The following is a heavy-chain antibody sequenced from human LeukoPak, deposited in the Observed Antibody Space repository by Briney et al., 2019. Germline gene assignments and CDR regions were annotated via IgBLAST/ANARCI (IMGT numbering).Heavy chain of an antibody. CDR1: GGTFSSYA. CDR3: ARGLGNWNYEQGYFDY. D-gene: IGHD1-7*01. Sequence: SVKVSCKASGGTFSSYAISWVRQAPGQGLEWMGGIIPIFGTANYAQKFQGRVTITADGSTSTAYVELSSLRSEDTAVYYCARGLGNWNYEQGYFDYWGQGTLVTVSS. CDR2: IIPIFGTA. V-gene: IGHV1-69*13. J-gene: IGHJ4*02.